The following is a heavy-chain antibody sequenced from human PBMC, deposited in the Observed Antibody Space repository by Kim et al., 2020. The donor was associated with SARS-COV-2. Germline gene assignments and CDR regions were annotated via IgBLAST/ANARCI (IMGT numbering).Heavy chain of an antibody. CDR2: MNPNSGNT. Sequence: ASVKVSCKASGYTFTSYDINWVRQATGQGLEWMGWMNPNSGNTGYAQKFQGRVTMTRNTSISTAYMELSSLRSEDTAVYYCARGLFGFYWYYYDSSEQWFDPWGQGTLVTVSS. V-gene: IGHV1-8*01. CDR3: ARGLFGFYWYYYDSSEQWFDP. CDR1: GYTFTSYD. J-gene: IGHJ5*02. D-gene: IGHD3-22*01.